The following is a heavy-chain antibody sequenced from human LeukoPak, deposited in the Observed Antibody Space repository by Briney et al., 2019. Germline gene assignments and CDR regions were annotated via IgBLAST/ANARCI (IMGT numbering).Heavy chain of an antibody. J-gene: IGHJ5*02. CDR2: IYTSGST. CDR1: GGSISSYY. D-gene: IGHD5-24*01. Sequence: SETLSLTCTVSGGSISSYYWSWIRQPAGKGLEWIGRIYTSGSTNYNPSLKSRVTMSVDSSKNQFSLRLSSVTAADTAVYYCARESLTWLQSRTSWFDPWGQGTLVTVSS. V-gene: IGHV4-4*07. CDR3: ARESLTWLQSRTSWFDP.